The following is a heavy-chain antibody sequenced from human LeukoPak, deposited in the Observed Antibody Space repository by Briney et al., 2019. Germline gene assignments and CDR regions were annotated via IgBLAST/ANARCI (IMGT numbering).Heavy chain of an antibody. D-gene: IGHD6-13*01. CDR1: GFTFSSHS. CDR2: ISPDSGYI. V-gene: IGHV3-21*01. J-gene: IGHJ4*02. Sequence: GGSLRLSCAASGFTFSSHSLMWVRQALGKGLEWVSSISPDSGYIYYADSVKGRFTISRDNAENSLFLQMNSLGAEDTAVYYCAPFSAVTHYYFDYWGQGTLVTVSS. CDR3: APFSAVTHYYFDY.